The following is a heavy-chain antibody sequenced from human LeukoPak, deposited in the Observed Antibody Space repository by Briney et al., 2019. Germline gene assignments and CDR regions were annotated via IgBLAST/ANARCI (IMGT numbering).Heavy chain of an antibody. V-gene: IGHV4-31*03. CDR3: ARESSSSPFDY. D-gene: IGHD6-6*01. J-gene: IGHJ4*02. CDR1: GGSISSGGYY. Sequence: SETLSLTCTVSGGSISSGGYYWSWIRQHPGKGLEWIGYIYYSGSTYYNPSLKSRVTISVDTSKNQFSLKLSSVTAADTDVYYCARESSSSPFDYWGQGTLLTVSS. CDR2: IYYSGST.